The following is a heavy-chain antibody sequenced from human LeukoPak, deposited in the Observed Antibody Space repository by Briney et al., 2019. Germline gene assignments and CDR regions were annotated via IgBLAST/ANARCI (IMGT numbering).Heavy chain of an antibody. V-gene: IGHV3-23*01. D-gene: IGHD6-19*01. J-gene: IGHJ4*02. CDR2: VSGSGGRT. CDR3: AKDPVAGTTSHFFHY. Sequence: PGGSLRLSCAASGFTFSSYAMSWVRHAPGGGLECLSAVSGSGGRTYYADSVKGRFTIPRDNSKNTLYLQMNSLRAEDTAAYYCAKDPVAGTTSHFFHYWGQGTPVTVSS. CDR1: GFTFSSYA.